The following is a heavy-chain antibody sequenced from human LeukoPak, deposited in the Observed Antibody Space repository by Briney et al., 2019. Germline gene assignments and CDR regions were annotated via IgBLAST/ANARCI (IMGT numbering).Heavy chain of an antibody. Sequence: AAVKVSCKASGYTFTSYGISWVRQAPGQGREGMGWISADNGNTNYSQKLQGIVTMTTDTSTSTAHMELRRLRSDDTAVYYCARASDPGYSSSWYGYYSYGIDVWGQGTTVTVSS. D-gene: IGHD6-13*01. CDR3: ARASDPGYSSSWYGYYSYGIDV. CDR2: ISADNGNT. J-gene: IGHJ6*02. CDR1: GYTFTSYG. V-gene: IGHV1-18*01.